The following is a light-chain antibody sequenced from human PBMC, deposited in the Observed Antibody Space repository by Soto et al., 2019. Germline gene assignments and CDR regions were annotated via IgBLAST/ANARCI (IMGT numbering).Light chain of an antibody. CDR2: GTN. J-gene: IGLJ3*02. Sequence: QSVLTQPPSVSGAPGQRVTISCTGSSSNIGSDYDVHWYQQIPGTAPQLLIYGTNNRPSRVPDRFSGSKSDTSAYLAITGLQAEDEADYYCLSYDSSLSGWVFGGGTKVTVL. V-gene: IGLV1-40*01. CDR3: LSYDSSLSGWV. CDR1: SSNIGSDYD.